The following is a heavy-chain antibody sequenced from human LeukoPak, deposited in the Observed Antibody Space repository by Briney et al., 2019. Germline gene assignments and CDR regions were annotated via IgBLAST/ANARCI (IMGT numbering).Heavy chain of an antibody. CDR1: GYTFTGYY. V-gene: IGHV1-2*02. J-gene: IGHJ3*02. CDR2: INPNCGGT. D-gene: IGHD6-19*01. Sequence: GASVKVSCKASGYTFTGYYMHWVRQAPGQGLEWMGWINPNCGGTNYAQKFQGRVTMTRDTSISTAYMELSRLRSDDTAVYYCARPAAGTFRIDAFDIWGQGTMVTVSS. CDR3: ARPAAGTFRIDAFDI.